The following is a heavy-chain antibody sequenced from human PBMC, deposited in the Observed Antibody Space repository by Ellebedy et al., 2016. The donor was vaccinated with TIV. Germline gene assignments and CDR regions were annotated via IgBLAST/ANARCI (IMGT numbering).Heavy chain of an antibody. CDR3: ATIIVVVPAAIVDAFDI. CDR2: FDPEDGET. J-gene: IGHJ3*02. CDR1: GYTLTELS. D-gene: IGHD2-2*01. V-gene: IGHV1-24*01. Sequence: AASVTVSCKVSGYTLTELSMHWVRQAPGKGLEWMGGFDPEDGETIYAQKFQGRVTMTADTSTDTAYMELTSLRSEDTAVYYCATIIVVVPAAIVDAFDIWGQGTMVTVSS.